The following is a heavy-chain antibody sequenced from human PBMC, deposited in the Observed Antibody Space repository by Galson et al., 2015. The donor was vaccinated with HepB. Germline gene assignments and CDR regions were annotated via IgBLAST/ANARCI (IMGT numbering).Heavy chain of an antibody. V-gene: IGHV1-69*13. D-gene: IGHD6-19*01. J-gene: IGHJ5*02. Sequence: SVKVSCKASGGTFSNYAFSWVRQAPGQGLEWMGGIIIIFGTANYAQKFQGRVTVIADASTSTVYMELSSLRSDDTAVYYCATHSGWNGFDPWGQGTLVTVSS. CDR2: IIIIFGTA. CDR3: ATHSGWNGFDP. CDR1: GGTFSNYA.